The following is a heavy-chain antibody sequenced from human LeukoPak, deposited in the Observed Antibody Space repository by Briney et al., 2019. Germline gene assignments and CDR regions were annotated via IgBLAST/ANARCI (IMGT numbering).Heavy chain of an antibody. CDR2: ISKDGSNE. Sequence: PGGSLRLSCAPSGFTFSRHGMHWVRQAPGNGLEWVAVISKDGSNEYYLGSVKGRFTISRDNFKNTLYLQLNSLRAEDTAVYYCAKEGYYYSSGSYSRRAFDIWGQGTMVTVSS. J-gene: IGHJ3*02. CDR3: AKEGYYYSSGSYSRRAFDI. D-gene: IGHD3-10*01. V-gene: IGHV3-30*18. CDR1: GFTFSRHG.